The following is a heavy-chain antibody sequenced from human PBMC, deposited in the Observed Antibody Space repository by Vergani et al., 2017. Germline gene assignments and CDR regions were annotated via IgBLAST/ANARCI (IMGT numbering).Heavy chain of an antibody. D-gene: IGHD3-10*01. CDR3: ARDPSITMVRGGADY. Sequence: VQLLESGGGLVQPGGSLRLSCAASGFTFSSYAMSWVRQAPGKGLEWVSAISGSGGSTYYADSVKGRFTISRDNSKNTLYLQMNSLRAEDTAVYYCARDPSITMVRGGADYWGQGTLVTVSS. J-gene: IGHJ4*02. CDR2: ISGSGGST. CDR1: GFTFSSYA. V-gene: IGHV3-23*01.